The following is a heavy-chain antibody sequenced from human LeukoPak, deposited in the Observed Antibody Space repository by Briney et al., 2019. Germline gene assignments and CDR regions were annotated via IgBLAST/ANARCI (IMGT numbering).Heavy chain of an antibody. V-gene: IGHV3-7*01. D-gene: IGHD1-26*01. CDR1: GFSFSNNW. CDR3: ARLLSGSYWSLGHYFDY. J-gene: IGHJ4*02. Sequence: GGSLRLSCAASGFSFSNNWMTWVRKASGRGLEWVANIKEDGSEKHYVEFVKGRFTISRDNAKNSMYLQMNSLRADDTAVYYCARLLSGSYWSLGHYFDYWGQGALVTVSS. CDR2: IKEDGSEK.